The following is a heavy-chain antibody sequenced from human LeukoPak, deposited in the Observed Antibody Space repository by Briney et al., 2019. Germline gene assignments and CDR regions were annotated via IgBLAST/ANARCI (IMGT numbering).Heavy chain of an antibody. V-gene: IGHV3-11*06. CDR2: IDAGATST. CDR1: GFTVSSNY. J-gene: IGHJ4*02. Sequence: PGGSLRLSCAASGFTVSSNYMSWVRQAPGKGLEWVSYIDAGATSTNYADSVWGRFTLSRDNAQNSVHPQMNSLRDEDTAVYYCVRGRLLRSTKYFDYWGQGALVTVSS. CDR3: VRGRLLRSTKYFDY. D-gene: IGHD2-21*02.